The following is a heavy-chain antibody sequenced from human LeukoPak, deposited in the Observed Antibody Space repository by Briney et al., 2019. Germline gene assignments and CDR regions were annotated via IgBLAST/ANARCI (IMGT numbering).Heavy chain of an antibody. CDR3: ARGEVVLWFGGVVDY. J-gene: IGHJ4*02. D-gene: IGHD3-10*01. CDR2: IWYDGSNK. CDR1: GFTFSSYG. Sequence: GGSLRLSYAASGFTFSSYGMHWVRQAPGKGLEWVAVIWYDGSNKYYADSVKGRFTISRDNSKNTLYLQMNSLRAEDTAVYYYARGEVVLWFGGVVDYWGQGTLVTVSS. V-gene: IGHV3-33*01.